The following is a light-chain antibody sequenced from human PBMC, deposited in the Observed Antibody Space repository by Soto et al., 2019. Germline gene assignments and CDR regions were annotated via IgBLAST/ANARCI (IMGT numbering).Light chain of an antibody. CDR2: KAS. CDR1: QSISSW. V-gene: IGKV1-5*03. J-gene: IGKJ3*01. Sequence: DIQMTQSPSTLSASVGDRVTITCRASQSISSWLAWYQQKPGKAPKLLIYKASSLESGVPSRFSGSGSGTEFTLTIRRLQPDDFETYYCQKYNSYPFTFGPGTKVDIK. CDR3: QKYNSYPFT.